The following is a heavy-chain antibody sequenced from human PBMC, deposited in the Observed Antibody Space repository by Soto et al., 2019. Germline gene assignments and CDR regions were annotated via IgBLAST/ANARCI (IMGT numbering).Heavy chain of an antibody. CDR3: AKSVPINHPLDWFDL. V-gene: IGHV3-23*01. Sequence: GXLRLSCAASGFTCSSYAMSWVRQAPGKGLEWVSAISGSGGSTYYADSVKGRFTISRDNSKNTLYLQMNSLRAEDTAVYYCAKSVPINHPLDWFDLWGQGTLVTVSS. J-gene: IGHJ5*02. CDR1: GFTCSSYA. CDR2: ISGSGGST.